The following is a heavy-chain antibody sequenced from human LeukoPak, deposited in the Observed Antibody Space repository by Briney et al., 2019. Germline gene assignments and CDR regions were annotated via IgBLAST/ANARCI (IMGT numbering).Heavy chain of an antibody. CDR3: AKVAWIQLWFAADY. CDR2: ISGSGGST. CDR1: GFTFSSYA. J-gene: IGHJ4*02. V-gene: IGHV3-23*01. D-gene: IGHD5-18*01. Sequence: PGGSLRLSCAASGFTFSSYAMSWVRQAPGKGLEWVSAISGSGGSTYYADSAKGRFTISRDNSKNTLYLQMNSLRAEDTAVYYCAKVAWIQLWFAADYWGQGTLVTVSS.